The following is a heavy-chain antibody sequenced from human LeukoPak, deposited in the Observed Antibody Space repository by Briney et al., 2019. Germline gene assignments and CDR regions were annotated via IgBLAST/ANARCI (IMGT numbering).Heavy chain of an antibody. Sequence: PGGSLRLSCAASGFTFSSYSMNWVRQAPGKGLEWVSYISSSSSTIYYADSVKGRFTISRDNAKNSLYLQMNSLRAEDTAVYYCARDYSSSWYYFDYWGQGTLVTVSS. D-gene: IGHD6-13*01. CDR1: GFTFSSYS. CDR3: ARDYSSSWYYFDY. J-gene: IGHJ4*02. CDR2: ISSSSSTI. V-gene: IGHV3-48*01.